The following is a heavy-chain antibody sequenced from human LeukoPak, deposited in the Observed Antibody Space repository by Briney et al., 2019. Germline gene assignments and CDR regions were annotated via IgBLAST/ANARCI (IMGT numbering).Heavy chain of an antibody. CDR2: INHSGST. V-gene: IGHV4-34*01. Sequence: SETLSLTCAVYGGSFSGYYWSWIRQPPGKGLEWIGEINHSGSTNYNPSLKSRVTISVDTSKNQFSLKLSSVTAADTAVYYCARGYYLNWFDPWGQGTLVTVSS. D-gene: IGHD3-10*01. J-gene: IGHJ5*02. CDR1: GGSFSGYY. CDR3: ARGYYLNWFDP.